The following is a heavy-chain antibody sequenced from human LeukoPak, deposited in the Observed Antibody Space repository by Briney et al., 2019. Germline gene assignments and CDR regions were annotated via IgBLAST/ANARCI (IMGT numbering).Heavy chain of an antibody. CDR3: ARGGGSSGYFPPLDFDY. CDR1: GGSISSYY. D-gene: IGHD3-22*01. Sequence: PSETLSLTCAVYGGSISSYYWSWIRQPPGKGLEWIGYIYYSGSTNYNPSLKSRVTISVDTSKNQFSLKLSSVTAADTAVYYCARGGGSSGYFPPLDFDYWGQGTLVTVSS. V-gene: IGHV4-59*01. CDR2: IYYSGST. J-gene: IGHJ4*02.